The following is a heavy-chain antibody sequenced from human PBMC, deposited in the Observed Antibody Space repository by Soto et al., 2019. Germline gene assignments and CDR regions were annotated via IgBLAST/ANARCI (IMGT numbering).Heavy chain of an antibody. CDR1: GGTFSSYA. CDR2: IIPIFGTA. Sequence: QVQLVQSGAEVKKPGSSVKVSCKASGGTFSSYAISWVRQAPGQGIEWMGGIIPIFGTANYAQKFQGRVTITADNSTSTGYMELSSLRSEDTAVYYCARDSAGDGYKLFDYWGQGTLVTVSS. D-gene: IGHD5-12*01. CDR3: ARDSAGDGYKLFDY. J-gene: IGHJ4*02. V-gene: IGHV1-69*06.